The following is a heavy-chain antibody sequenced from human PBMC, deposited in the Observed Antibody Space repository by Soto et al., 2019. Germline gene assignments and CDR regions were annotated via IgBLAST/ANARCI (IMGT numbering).Heavy chain of an antibody. CDR1: GGSFNDYY. Sequence: QVQLQQWGAGLLKPSETLSLTCAVYGGSFNDYYWSWIRQPPGKGLEWIGEINHRGNTKYNPSLKSRVTISVGTSENQFSLKLSSVTAADTAVYYCVRGHFGVVIIPYYYYCLDVWGQGTTVTVSS. CDR3: VRGHFGVVIIPYYYYCLDV. V-gene: IGHV4-34*01. D-gene: IGHD3-3*01. CDR2: INHRGNT. J-gene: IGHJ6*02.